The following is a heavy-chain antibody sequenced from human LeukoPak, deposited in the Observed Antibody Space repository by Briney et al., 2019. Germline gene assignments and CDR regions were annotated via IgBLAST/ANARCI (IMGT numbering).Heavy chain of an antibody. V-gene: IGHV4-4*07. CDR2: FYISGST. CDR1: GGSISSNY. D-gene: IGHD4-11*01. CDR3: ARDARLHYYFDY. Sequence: SETLSLTCTVSGGSISSNYWSWVRQPAGRGLEWIGRFYISGSTKYNPSLKSRVTMSIDTSKNQFSLKLTSVTAADTAVYYCARDARLHYYFDYWSQGTLVTVSS. J-gene: IGHJ4*02.